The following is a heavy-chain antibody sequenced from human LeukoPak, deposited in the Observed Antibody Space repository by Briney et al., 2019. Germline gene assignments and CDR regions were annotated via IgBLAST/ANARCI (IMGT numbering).Heavy chain of an antibody. Sequence: QPGGTLRLSCVASGLTFSSYGMSWVRQAPGKGLEWVSSISGRGTSTFYADSVKGRFTISRDNSKNTAYLQLSNLRVADTAVYYCAKLEDWGQGTLVAVSS. V-gene: IGHV3-23*05. CDR2: ISGRGTST. D-gene: IGHD1-1*01. J-gene: IGHJ4*02. CDR1: GLTFSSYG. CDR3: AKLED.